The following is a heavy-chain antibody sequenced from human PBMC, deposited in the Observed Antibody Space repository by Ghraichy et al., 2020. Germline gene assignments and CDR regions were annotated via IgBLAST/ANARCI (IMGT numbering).Heavy chain of an antibody. CDR2: ISGSGAST. Sequence: GGSLRLSCAASGFTFSSFAMNWVRQAPGKGLEWVSVISGSGASTYYAASVKGRFTISRDNSMNTLYLQMNSLRAEDTAVYYCAKDRSTVITQNWFFDLWGRGTLVTVSS. V-gene: IGHV3-23*01. D-gene: IGHD4-23*01. J-gene: IGHJ2*01. CDR1: GFTFSSFA. CDR3: AKDRSTVITQNWFFDL.